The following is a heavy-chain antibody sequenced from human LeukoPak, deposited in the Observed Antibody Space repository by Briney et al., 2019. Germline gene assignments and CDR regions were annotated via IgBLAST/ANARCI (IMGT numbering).Heavy chain of an antibody. CDR3: ARLLVDPLYYDSSGYLDY. CDR2: IYYSGST. Sequence: SETLSLTCTVSGGSISSSSYCWGWIRQPPGKGLEWIGSIYYSGSTNYNPSLKSRVTISVDTSKNQFSLKLSSVTAADTAVYYCARLLVDPLYYDSSGYLDYWGQGTLVTVSS. CDR1: GGSISSSSYC. D-gene: IGHD3-22*01. J-gene: IGHJ4*02. V-gene: IGHV4-39*07.